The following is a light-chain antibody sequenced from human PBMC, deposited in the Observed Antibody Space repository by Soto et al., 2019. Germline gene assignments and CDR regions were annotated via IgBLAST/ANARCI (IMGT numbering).Light chain of an antibody. Sequence: IQITQSPSSVSAAVSYRVTITCRASQVMSSWLAWYQQKPGKAPKLLIFAASTLQSGVPSRFSGSGSRTDFTLTITSLQPEDIGTYYCQQTDTLPSTFGQGTRLEIK. V-gene: IGKV1D-12*01. CDR1: QVMSSW. CDR3: QQTDTLPST. J-gene: IGKJ5*01. CDR2: AAS.